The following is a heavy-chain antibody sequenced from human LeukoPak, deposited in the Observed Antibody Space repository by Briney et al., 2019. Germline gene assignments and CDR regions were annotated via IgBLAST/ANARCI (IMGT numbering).Heavy chain of an antibody. CDR2: IYHSGST. Sequence: SETLSLTCAVSGGSISSGGYSWSWIRQPPGKGLEWIGYIYHSGSTYYNPSLKSRVTISVDRSKNQFSLKLSSVTAADTAVYCCARSRLNYYGSANHDAFDIWGQGTMVIVSS. CDR3: ARSRLNYYGSANHDAFDI. CDR1: GGSISSGGYS. J-gene: IGHJ3*02. V-gene: IGHV4-30-2*01. D-gene: IGHD3-10*01.